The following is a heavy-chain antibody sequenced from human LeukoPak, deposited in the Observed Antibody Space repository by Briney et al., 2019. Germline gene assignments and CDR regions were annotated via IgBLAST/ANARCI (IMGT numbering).Heavy chain of an antibody. Sequence: SETLSLTCTVSGGSISSYYWSWIRQPPGKGLEWIGYIYYSGSTNCNPSLKSRVTISVDTSKNQFSLKLSSVTAADTAVYYCARYGYCSSTSCYREGFDYWGQGTLVTVSS. D-gene: IGHD2-2*02. CDR1: GGSISSYY. J-gene: IGHJ4*02. V-gene: IGHV4-59*01. CDR3: ARYGYCSSTSCYREGFDY. CDR2: IYYSGST.